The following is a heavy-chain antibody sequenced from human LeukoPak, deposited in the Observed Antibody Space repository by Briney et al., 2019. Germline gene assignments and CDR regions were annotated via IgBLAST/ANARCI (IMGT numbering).Heavy chain of an antibody. V-gene: IGHV4-34*01. D-gene: IGHD2-15*01. CDR1: GGSFSGYY. CDR3: ARGPSIVVVVAATRSFDY. J-gene: IGHJ4*02. CDR2: INHSGST. Sequence: SETLSLTCAVYGGSFSGYYWSWIRQPPGKGLEWIGEINHSGSTNYNPSLKSRVTISVDTSKNQFSLKLSPVTAADTAVYYCARGPSIVVVVAATRSFDYWGQGTLVTVSS.